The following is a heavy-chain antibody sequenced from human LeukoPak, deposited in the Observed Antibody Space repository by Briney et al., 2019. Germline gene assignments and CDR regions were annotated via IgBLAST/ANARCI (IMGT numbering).Heavy chain of an antibody. V-gene: IGHV1-69*04. CDR3: ARAVGARGGSGY. Sequence: GASVKVSCKASGGTFSSYAISWVRQAPGQGLEWMGRIIPILGIANYAQKFQGRVTITADKSTSTAYMELSSLRSEDTVVYYCARAVGARGGSGYWGQGTLVTVSS. CDR1: GGTFSSYA. J-gene: IGHJ4*02. D-gene: IGHD1-26*01. CDR2: IIPILGIA.